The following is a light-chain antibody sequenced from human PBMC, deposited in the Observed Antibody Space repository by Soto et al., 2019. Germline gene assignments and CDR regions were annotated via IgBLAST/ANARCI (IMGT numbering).Light chain of an antibody. CDR1: QSVNSY. J-gene: IGKJ1*01. Sequence: DIVLTQSPATLSLSPGERATLSCRASQSVNSYLAWYQQKPGQAPRLLIYDASNRATGIPARFSGSGSGTDFTLTISSLEPEDFAVYYCQQRTNWPRTFGQGTKVEIK. CDR2: DAS. CDR3: QQRTNWPRT. V-gene: IGKV3-11*01.